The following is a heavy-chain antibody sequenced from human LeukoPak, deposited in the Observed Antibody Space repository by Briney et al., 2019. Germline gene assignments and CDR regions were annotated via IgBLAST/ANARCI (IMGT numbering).Heavy chain of an antibody. V-gene: IGHV3-30*02. CDR1: GFTFSSYG. CDR2: IRYDGSNK. Sequence: PGGSPRLSCAASGFTFSSYGMHWVRQAPGKGLEWVAFIRYDGSNKYYADSVKGRFTISRDNSKNTLYLQMNSLRAEDTAVYYCAKSSFYYDSSGYSAFDIWGQGTMVTVSS. CDR3: AKSSFYYDSSGYSAFDI. D-gene: IGHD3-22*01. J-gene: IGHJ3*02.